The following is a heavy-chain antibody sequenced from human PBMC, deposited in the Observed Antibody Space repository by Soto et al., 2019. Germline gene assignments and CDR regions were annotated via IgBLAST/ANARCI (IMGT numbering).Heavy chain of an antibody. J-gene: IGHJ6*02. CDR1: GFTFSGYE. Sequence: PGGSLRLSCAASGFTFSGYEMNCVRQAPGKGLEWISYISGSGTTIYYADSVKGRFTISRDNAKKSLYLQMNSLRAEDTAVYYCAREVTVFGVIIPTPMDVWGQGTTVTVSS. V-gene: IGHV3-48*03. CDR3: AREVTVFGVIIPTPMDV. D-gene: IGHD3-3*01. CDR2: ISGSGTTI.